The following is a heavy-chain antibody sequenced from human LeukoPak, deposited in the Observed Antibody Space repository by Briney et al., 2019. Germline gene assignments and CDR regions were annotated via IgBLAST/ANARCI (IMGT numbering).Heavy chain of an antibody. Sequence: PSETLSLICTVSGYHISTLFYWAWMRQSPGTGLEWSGRVSHNGEPYYNPSLKSRVIISVDTSKNQFSLQLSAVTAADTAVYYSARADHYDFWSGYYDYGGQGTLVSVSS. J-gene: IGHJ4*02. V-gene: IGHV4-38-2*02. CDR2: VSHNGEP. CDR3: ARADHYDFWSGYYDY. CDR1: GYHISTLFY. D-gene: IGHD3-3*01.